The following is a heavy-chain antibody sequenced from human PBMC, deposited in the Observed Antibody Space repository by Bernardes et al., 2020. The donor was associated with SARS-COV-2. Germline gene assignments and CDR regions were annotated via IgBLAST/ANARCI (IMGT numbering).Heavy chain of an antibody. J-gene: IGHJ4*02. CDR2: TYYRSEWYY. V-gene: IGHV6-1*01. CDR3: ARERLYSTSWFYFDF. Sequence: QNPSLTTAISGDSYSSNRAAWTLFRQSPSRGLAWLGRTYYRSEWYYDYAPSVKSRLTFNPDTSKNQISLHLNAVIPEDTAVYFCARERLYSTSWFYFDFWGQGTLVTVSS. D-gene: IGHD2-2*01. CDR1: GDSYSSNRAA.